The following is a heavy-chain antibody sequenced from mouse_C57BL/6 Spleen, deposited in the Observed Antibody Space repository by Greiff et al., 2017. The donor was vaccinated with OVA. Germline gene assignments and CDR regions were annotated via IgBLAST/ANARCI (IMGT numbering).Heavy chain of an antibody. CDR3: ARGYDDAWFAY. CDR2: ISSGSSTI. D-gene: IGHD2-2*01. CDR1: GFTFSDYG. Sequence: EVQLVESGGGLVKPGGSLKLSCAASGFTFSDYGMHWVRQAPEKGLEWVAYISSGSSTIYYADTVKGRFTISRDNAKNTLFLQMTSLRSEDTAMYYCARGYDDAWFAYWGQGTLVTVSA. V-gene: IGHV5-17*01. J-gene: IGHJ3*01.